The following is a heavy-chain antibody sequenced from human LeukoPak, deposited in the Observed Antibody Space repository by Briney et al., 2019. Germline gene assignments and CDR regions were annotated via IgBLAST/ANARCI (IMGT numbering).Heavy chain of an antibody. J-gene: IGHJ5*02. Sequence: ASVKVSCKASGGTFSSYAISWVRQAPGQGLEWMGWISAYNGNTSYAQELQGRVSMTTDTSTSTAYMELRSLRSDDTAVYFCARGVGSSWFDPWGQGTLVTVSS. D-gene: IGHD1-26*01. CDR3: ARGVGSSWFDP. CDR1: GGTFSSYA. V-gene: IGHV1-18*01. CDR2: ISAYNGNT.